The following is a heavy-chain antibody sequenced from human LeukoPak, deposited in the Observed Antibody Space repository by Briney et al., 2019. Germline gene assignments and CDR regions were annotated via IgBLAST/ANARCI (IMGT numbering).Heavy chain of an antibody. CDR2: IRYDGSNK. V-gene: IGHV3-30*02. J-gene: IGHJ3*02. CDR3: ARDRIVGATTGAFDI. D-gene: IGHD1-26*01. CDR1: GFTFGSYG. Sequence: GGSLRLSCAASGFTFGSYGMHWVRQAPGKGLEWVAFIRYDGSNKYYADSVKGRFTISRDNSKNTLYLQMNSLRAEDTAVYYCARDRIVGATTGAFDIWGQGTMVTVSS.